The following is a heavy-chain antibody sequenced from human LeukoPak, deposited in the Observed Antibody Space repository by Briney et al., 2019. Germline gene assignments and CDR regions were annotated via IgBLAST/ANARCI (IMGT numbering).Heavy chain of an antibody. CDR1: GFTVSSNY. CDR2: IYSGGIT. J-gene: IGHJ6*02. V-gene: IGHV3-66*01. CDR3: ARDLEMATTKTFYGMDV. D-gene: IGHD5-24*01. Sequence: GGSLRLSCAASGFTVSSNYMSWVRQAPGKGLEGGSVIYSGGITYYADSVKGRFTISRDNSKNTLYIKMNSLRAEDTAVYYCARDLEMATTKTFYGMDVWGQGTTVTVSS.